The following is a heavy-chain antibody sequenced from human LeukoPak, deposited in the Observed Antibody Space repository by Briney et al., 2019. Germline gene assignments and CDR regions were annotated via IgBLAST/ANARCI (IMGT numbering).Heavy chain of an antibody. CDR2: ISSSSTTV. J-gene: IGHJ4*02. V-gene: IGHV3-48*01. Sequence: GGSLRLSXAASGFTFSRYTMNWVRRAPGKGLEWISDISSSSTTVHYADSVKGRFTISRDNAKNSLYLQMNNLRAEDTAVYYCARDPREWGLPYFDCWGPGTLVTVSS. CDR3: ARDPREWGLPYFDC. CDR1: GFTFSRYT. D-gene: IGHD1-26*01.